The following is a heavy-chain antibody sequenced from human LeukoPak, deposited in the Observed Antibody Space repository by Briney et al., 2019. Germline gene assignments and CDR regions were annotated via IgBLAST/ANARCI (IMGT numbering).Heavy chain of an antibody. D-gene: IGHD5-18*01. CDR2: ISAYNGNT. Sequence: ASVKVSCKASGGTFSSYAISWVRQAPGQGLEWMGWISAYNGNTNYAQKLQGRVTMTTDTSTSTAYMELRSLRSDDTAVYYCAREGYSYGTGDYWGQGTLVTVSS. CDR3: AREGYSYGTGDY. V-gene: IGHV1-18*01. J-gene: IGHJ4*02. CDR1: GGTFSSYA.